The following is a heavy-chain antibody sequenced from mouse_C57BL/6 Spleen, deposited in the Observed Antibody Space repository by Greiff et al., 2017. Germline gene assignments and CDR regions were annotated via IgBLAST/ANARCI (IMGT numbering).Heavy chain of an antibody. Sequence: VQLQQPGAELVKPGASVKLSCKASGYTFTSYWMHWVKQRPGRDLEWIGRIDPNSGGTKYNEKFKSKATLTVDKPSSTAYMQLSSLTSEDSAVYYCARFRYYGSSSWYFDVWGTGTTVTVSS. V-gene: IGHV1-72*01. D-gene: IGHD1-1*01. J-gene: IGHJ1*03. CDR3: ARFRYYGSSSWYFDV. CDR2: IDPNSGGT. CDR1: GYTFTSYW.